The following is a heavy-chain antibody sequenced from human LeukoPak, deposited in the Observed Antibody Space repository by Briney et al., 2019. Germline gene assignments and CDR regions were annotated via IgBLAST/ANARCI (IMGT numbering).Heavy chain of an antibody. V-gene: IGHV3-7*01. Sequence: PGGSLRLSCAASGFTFSRYWMSWVRQAPGKGLEWVANIKQDGSEKYYVDSVKGRFTISRDNAKNSLYLQMNSLRTEDTAVYYCARGYGDPLDYYYYMDVWGNGTTVTVSS. CDR2: IKQDGSEK. D-gene: IGHD4-17*01. CDR1: GFTFSRYW. CDR3: ARGYGDPLDYYYYMDV. J-gene: IGHJ6*03.